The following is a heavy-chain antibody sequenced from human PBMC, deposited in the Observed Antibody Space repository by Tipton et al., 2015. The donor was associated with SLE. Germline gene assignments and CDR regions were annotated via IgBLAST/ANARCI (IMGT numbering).Heavy chain of an antibody. D-gene: IGHD2-15*01. V-gene: IGHV4-4*07. Sequence: GLVKPSETMSLTCSVSGVSISSHYWAWIRQPAGEGLEWIGRTSASGSTNYNPPLKSRVTMSVDTSKNQFSLKLSSVTAADTAVYYCAKDWDYCSGGSCYHDAFDIWGQGTMVTISS. CDR3: AKDWDYCSGGSCYHDAFDI. J-gene: IGHJ3*02. CDR2: TSASGST. CDR1: GVSISSHY.